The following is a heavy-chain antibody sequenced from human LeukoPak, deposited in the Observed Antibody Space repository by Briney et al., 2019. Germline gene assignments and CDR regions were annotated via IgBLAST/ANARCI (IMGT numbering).Heavy chain of an antibody. V-gene: IGHV3-7*03. J-gene: IGHJ4*02. CDR2: IKQDGSEK. Sequence: GESLRLSCIASGFTFSNYWMSWVRQAPGKGLEWVANIKQDGSEKYYMDSVEGRFSISRDNAKNSLNLQMNNLRAEDTAVYCATTQTFDYWGLGTLVTVSS. CDR3: ATTQTFDY. CDR1: GFTFSNYW. D-gene: IGHD2-15*01.